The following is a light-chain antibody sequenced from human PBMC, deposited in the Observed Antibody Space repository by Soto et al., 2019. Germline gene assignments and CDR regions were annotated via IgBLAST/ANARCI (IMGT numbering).Light chain of an antibody. J-gene: IGKJ4*01. Sequence: EVELTQSPDILSVSPGETATLSCRASQSVRSNLAWYQQKPGQAPMLLIYGASTRDTGIPARFSGSGSGREFTLTISSLQSEDFGLYYCQQYNIGPPLTFGGGTKVEIK. CDR2: GAS. V-gene: IGKV3-15*01. CDR3: QQYNIGPPLT. CDR1: QSVRSN.